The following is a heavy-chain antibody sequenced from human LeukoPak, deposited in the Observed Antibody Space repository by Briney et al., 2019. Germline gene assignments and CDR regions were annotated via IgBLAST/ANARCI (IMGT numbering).Heavy chain of an antibody. CDR1: GFTFSNYW. V-gene: IGHV3-7*01. Sequence: PGGSLRLSCAASGFTFSNYWMTWVRQAPGKGLEWVANIKEDGSEKYYVDPVKGRFTISKDNAQNSLYLQMNSLRVEDTAVYYCARDETRRFDYWGQGTLVTVSS. J-gene: IGHJ4*02. CDR2: IKEDGSEK. CDR3: ARDETRRFDY.